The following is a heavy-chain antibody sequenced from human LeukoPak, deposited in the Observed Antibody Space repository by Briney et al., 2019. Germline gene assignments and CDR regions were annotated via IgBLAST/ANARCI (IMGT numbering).Heavy chain of an antibody. J-gene: IGHJ4*02. D-gene: IGHD3-22*01. CDR1: GFTFSSYW. CDR2: IKQDGSEK. CDR3: ARTPDYDSSGYYFLFDY. Sequence: GSLRLSCAASGFTFSSYWMNWVRQAPGKGLEWVANIKQDGSEKYYVDSVKGRFTISRDNAKNSLYLQMNSLRAEDTAVYYCARTPDYDSSGYYFLFDYWGQGTLVTVSS. V-gene: IGHV3-7*01.